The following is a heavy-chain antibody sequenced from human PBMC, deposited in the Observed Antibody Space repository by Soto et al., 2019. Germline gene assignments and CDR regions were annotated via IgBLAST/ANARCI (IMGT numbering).Heavy chain of an antibody. Sequence: GGSLRLSCAASGFTFSSYAMSWVRQAPGKGLEWVSAISGSGGSTYYADSVKGRFTISRDNSKNTLYLQMNSLRAEDTSVYYCAIRPGMGVPAATYYYYYYYMDVWGKGTTVTVSS. J-gene: IGHJ6*03. D-gene: IGHD2-2*01. V-gene: IGHV3-23*01. CDR2: ISGSGGST. CDR1: GFTFSSYA. CDR3: AIRPGMGVPAATYYYYYYYMDV.